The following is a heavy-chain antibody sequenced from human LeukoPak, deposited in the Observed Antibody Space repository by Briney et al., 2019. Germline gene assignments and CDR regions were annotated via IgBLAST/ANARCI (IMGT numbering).Heavy chain of an antibody. CDR1: GGTFSSYA. D-gene: IGHD3-10*01. CDR3: ASHQMVRGIGMDV. J-gene: IGHJ6*02. CDR2: IIPILGIA. Sequence: PRASVKVSCKASGGTFSSYAISWVRQAPGQGLECMGRIIPILGIANYAQKFQGRVTITADKSTSTAYMELSSLRSEDTAVYYCASHQMVRGIGMDVWGQGTTVTVSS. V-gene: IGHV1-69*04.